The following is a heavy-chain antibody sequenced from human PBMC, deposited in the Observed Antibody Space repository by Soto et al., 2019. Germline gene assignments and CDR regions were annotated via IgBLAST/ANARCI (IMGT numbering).Heavy chain of an antibody. CDR3: ARDSYSSSWDY. J-gene: IGHJ4*02. CDR2: IWYDGSNK. V-gene: IGHV3-33*01. CDR1: GFTFSSYG. Sequence: SLRLSCAASGFTFSSYGMHWVRQVPGKGLEWVAVIWYDGSNKYYADSVKGRFTISRGNSKNTLYLQMNSLRAEDTAVYYCARDSYSSSWDYWGQGTLVTVSS. D-gene: IGHD6-13*01.